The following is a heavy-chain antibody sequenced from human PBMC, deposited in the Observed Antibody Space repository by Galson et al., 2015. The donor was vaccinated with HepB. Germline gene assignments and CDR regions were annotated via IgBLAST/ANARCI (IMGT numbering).Heavy chain of an antibody. CDR1: GFRFSSFW. CDR3: ARGGYDHGFDI. V-gene: IGHV3-74*01. CDR2: IDSYGTDA. Sequence: SLRLSCAASGFRFSSFWIHWVRQVPGKGLVWVSRIDSYGTDAIYADSVKGRFTISRDNTNNTLYLQMNSLRAEDTALYYCARGGYDHGFDIWGQGTMVTVSS. D-gene: IGHD3-16*01. J-gene: IGHJ3*02.